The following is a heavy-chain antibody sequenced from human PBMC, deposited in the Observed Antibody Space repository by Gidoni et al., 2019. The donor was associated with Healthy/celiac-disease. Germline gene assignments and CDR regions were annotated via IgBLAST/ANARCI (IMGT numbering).Heavy chain of an antibody. J-gene: IGHJ6*02. CDR3: ARERERRDYYYGMDV. CDR1: GFTFRSYS. V-gene: IGHV3-21*01. Sequence: EVQLVESGGGLVTPGGSLRLSCAASGFTFRSYSMNWVRQAPGKGLEWVSSISSSSSYIYYADSVKGRFTISRDNAKNSLYLQMNSLRAEDTAVYYCARERERRDYYYGMDVWGQGTTVTVSS. CDR2: ISSSSSYI.